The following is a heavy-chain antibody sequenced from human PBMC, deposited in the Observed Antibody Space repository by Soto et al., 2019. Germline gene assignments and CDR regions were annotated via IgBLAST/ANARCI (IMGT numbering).Heavy chain of an antibody. CDR1: GFTLSSYG. V-gene: IGHV3-30*18. D-gene: IGHD1-26*01. J-gene: IGHJ6*02. CDR2: ISYDGSNK. CDR3: AKSFGNYYGYYHYRKAV. Sequence: GGSLRLSCAASGFTLSSYGMHWVRQAPGKGLEWVAVISYDGSNKYYADSVKGRFTISRDNSKNTLYLQMNSLRAEDTAVYYCAKSFGNYYGYYHYRKAVSAQRTTVTGS.